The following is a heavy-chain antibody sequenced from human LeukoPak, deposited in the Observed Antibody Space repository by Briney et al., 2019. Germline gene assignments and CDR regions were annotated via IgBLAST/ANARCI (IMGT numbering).Heavy chain of an antibody. Sequence: SETLSLTCAVSADSFSSHYWTWIRQPPGKGLEWIGYISYIGSTNYNPSLKSRVTISIDTSKNQFSLKLRSLTAADTAMYYCARDLVTVTKGFDIWGQGTMVSVSS. V-gene: IGHV4-59*11. D-gene: IGHD4-17*01. CDR1: ADSFSSHY. J-gene: IGHJ3*02. CDR2: ISYIGST. CDR3: ARDLVTVTKGFDI.